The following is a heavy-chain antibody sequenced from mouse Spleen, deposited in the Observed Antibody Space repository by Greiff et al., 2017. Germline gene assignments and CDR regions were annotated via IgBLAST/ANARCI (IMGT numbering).Heavy chain of an antibody. Sequence: EVKLVESGGGLVKPGGSLKLSCAASGFTFSSYAMSWVRQTPEKRLEWVATISDGGSYTYYPDNVKGRFTISRDNAKNNLYLQMSHLKSEDTAMYYCARGYYGSSYDYFDYWGQGTTLTVSS. CDR2: ISDGGSYT. CDR3: ARGYYGSSYDYFDY. V-gene: IGHV5-4*03. J-gene: IGHJ2*01. D-gene: IGHD1-1*01. CDR1: GFTFSSYA.